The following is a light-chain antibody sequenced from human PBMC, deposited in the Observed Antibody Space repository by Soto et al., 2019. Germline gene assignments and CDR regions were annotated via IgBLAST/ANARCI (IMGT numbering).Light chain of an antibody. CDR3: QQCPAPLHT. J-gene: IGKJ5*01. Sequence: DVKLTMSPSVLSASVGDRVPITCRASQAISNYLNWYQQRPGKAPNLLIFGAKTLQSGVPSRFSGSGYGTDFTLTISTLQPEDVGLYHCQQCPAPLHTFGQRSRLEI. CDR2: GAK. CDR1: QAISNY. V-gene: IGKV1-39*01.